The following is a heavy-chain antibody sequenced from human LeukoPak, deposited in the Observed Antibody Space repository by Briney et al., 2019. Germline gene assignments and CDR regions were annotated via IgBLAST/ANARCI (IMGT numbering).Heavy chain of an antibody. D-gene: IGHD3-22*01. CDR1: GFTFSSYS. CDR2: ISSSSSYI. V-gene: IGHV3-21*01. J-gene: IGHJ4*02. Sequence: GGSLRLSCAASGFTFSSYSMNWVRQAPGKGLEWVSSISSSSSYIYYADSVKGRFTISRDNAKNSLYLQMNSLRAEDTAVYYCARALPYDSSCSIFDYWGQGTPVNVSS. CDR3: ARALPYDSSCSIFDY.